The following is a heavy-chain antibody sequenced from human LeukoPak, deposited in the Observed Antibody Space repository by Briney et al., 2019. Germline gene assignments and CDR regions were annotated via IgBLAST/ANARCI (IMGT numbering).Heavy chain of an antibody. CDR2: SSSTGNTI. Sequence: PGGSLRLSCAASGFTFSDYYMSWIRQAPGKGLEWVSYSSSTGNTIYYVDSVKGRFTISRDNAKNSVYLQMNSLRAEDTAVYYCARYSGYHDYWGQGTLVTVSS. CDR3: ARYSGYHDY. CDR1: GFTFSDYY. D-gene: IGHD5-12*01. J-gene: IGHJ4*02. V-gene: IGHV3-11*01.